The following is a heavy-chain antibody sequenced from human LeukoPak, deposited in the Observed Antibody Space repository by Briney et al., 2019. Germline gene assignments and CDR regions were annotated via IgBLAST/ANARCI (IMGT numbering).Heavy chain of an antibody. CDR1: GFTFNNYA. V-gene: IGHV3-23*01. Sequence: GGSLRLSCAASGFTFNNYAMSWVRQAPGKGLEWVSGISGSGGSTYYADSVKGRFTISRDNSKNTVYLQMNSLRAEDTAVYYCARGYCSSTSCLAFDPWGQGTLVTVSS. CDR2: ISGSGGST. CDR3: ARGYCSSTSCLAFDP. D-gene: IGHD2-2*01. J-gene: IGHJ5*02.